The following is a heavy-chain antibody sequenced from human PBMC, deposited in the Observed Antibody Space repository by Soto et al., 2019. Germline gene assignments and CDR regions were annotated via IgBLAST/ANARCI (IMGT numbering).Heavy chain of an antibody. J-gene: IGHJ4*02. Sequence: GASVKVSCKASGYTFTSYYMHWVRQAPGQGLEWMGIINPSGGSTSYAQKFQGRVTMTRDTSTSTVYMELSSLRSEDTAVYYCARSTETGSGSPHFDYWGQGTLVTVSS. CDR2: INPSGGST. CDR3: ARSTETGSGSPHFDY. D-gene: IGHD3-10*01. CDR1: GYTFTSYY. V-gene: IGHV1-46*01.